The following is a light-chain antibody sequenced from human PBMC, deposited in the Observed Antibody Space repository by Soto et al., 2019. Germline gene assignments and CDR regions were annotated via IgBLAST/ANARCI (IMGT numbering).Light chain of an antibody. V-gene: IGKV1-27*01. CDR2: SAS. CDR3: QKYNICPSWT. CDR1: QGISNY. Sequence: DRQLTHSQSSLSAAVVDIFSITCRASQGISNYLACYQRKPGKVPDLLISSASTLQSGAPSRFSGSGSGTDFTPTISSLQPEDVATYYCQKYNICPSWTFGQGTKVDIK. J-gene: IGKJ1*01.